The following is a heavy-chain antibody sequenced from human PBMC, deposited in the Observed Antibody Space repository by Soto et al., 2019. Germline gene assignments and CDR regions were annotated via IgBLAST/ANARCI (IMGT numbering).Heavy chain of an antibody. CDR1: GFTFSDHY. V-gene: IGHV3-72*01. J-gene: IGHJ4*02. Sequence: EVQLVESGGGLVQPGGSLRLSCAASGFTFSDHYMDWVRQSPGKGLAWVGRIRNRANSHTTVYAASVKGRFTTSRDDSKNSVFLEMNSLKTEDTAVYCATLERIVGGTWDYWGQGPLVTVSS. CDR3: TLERIVGGTWDY. D-gene: IGHD1-26*01. CDR2: IRNRANSHTT.